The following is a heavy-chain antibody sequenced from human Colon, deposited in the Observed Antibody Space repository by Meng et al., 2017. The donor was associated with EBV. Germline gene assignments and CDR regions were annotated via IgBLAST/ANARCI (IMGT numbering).Heavy chain of an antibody. Sequence: QGRLHESGPGLVQPSGTLSLTCAVSGGSLSSRNWWSWVRQPPGKGLEWIGEIYHSGSTNYNPSLKSRVTISVDESKNQFSLRLSSVTAADTAVYYCARVGAYCGGDCYHPRWGQGTLVTVFS. CDR3: ARVGAYCGGDCYHPR. J-gene: IGHJ4*02. CDR1: GGSLSSRNW. CDR2: IYHSGST. V-gene: IGHV4-4*02. D-gene: IGHD2-21*02.